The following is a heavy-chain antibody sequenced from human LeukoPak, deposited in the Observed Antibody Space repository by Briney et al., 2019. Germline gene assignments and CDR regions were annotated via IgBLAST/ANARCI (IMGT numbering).Heavy chain of an antibody. J-gene: IGHJ3*02. V-gene: IGHV3-33*01. Sequence: GGSLRLSCAASGFTFSSYDMHWVRQAPGKGLEWVALIWYDGSNKNYADSVKGRFTISRDNSKNTLFLQMNSLRAEDTAVYYCAREASDAFDIWGQGTMVTVPS. CDR2: IWYDGSNK. CDR3: AREASDAFDI. CDR1: GFTFSSYD.